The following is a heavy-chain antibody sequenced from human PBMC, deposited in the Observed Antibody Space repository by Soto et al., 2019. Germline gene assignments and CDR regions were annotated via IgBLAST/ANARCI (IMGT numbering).Heavy chain of an antibody. CDR3: AKDQLRFLEWLHNYGMDV. CDR1: GFTFSSYG. CDR2: ISYDGSNK. V-gene: IGHV3-30*18. D-gene: IGHD3-3*01. Sequence: QVQLVESGGGVVQPGRSLRLSCAASGFTFSSYGMHWVRQAPGKGLEWVAVISYDGSNKYYADSVKGRFTISRDNSKNTLYLQMNSLRAEDTAVYYCAKDQLRFLEWLHNYGMDVWGQGTTVAVSS. J-gene: IGHJ6*02.